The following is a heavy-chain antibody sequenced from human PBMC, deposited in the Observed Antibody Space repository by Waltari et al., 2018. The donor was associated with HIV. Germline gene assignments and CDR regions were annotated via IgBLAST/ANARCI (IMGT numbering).Heavy chain of an antibody. J-gene: IGHJ6*02. CDR2: MNPNSGNT. V-gene: IGHV1-8*01. Sequence: QVQLVQSGAEVKKPGASVKVSCKASGYTFTSYDINWVRQATGQGLEWMGWMNPNSGNTGYAQKFQGRVTMTRNTSISTAYMELSSLRSEDTAVYYCARGGSSWLITYYYYYGMDVWGQGTTVTVSS. CDR3: ARGGSSWLITYYYYYGMDV. CDR1: GYTFTSYD. D-gene: IGHD6-13*01.